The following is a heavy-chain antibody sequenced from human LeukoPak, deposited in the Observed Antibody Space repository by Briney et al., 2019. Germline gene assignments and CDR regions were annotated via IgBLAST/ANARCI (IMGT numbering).Heavy chain of an antibody. Sequence: GGSLRLSCAASGFTFSSYEMNWVRQAPGKGLEWISYISSGSTVYYADSVKGRFTISRDNAKNSLYLQMNSLRAEDTAVYYCARDAGGSCSSTSCSFDYWGQGTLVTVSS. V-gene: IGHV3-48*03. CDR3: ARDAGGSCSSTSCSFDY. CDR1: GFTFSSYE. J-gene: IGHJ4*02. CDR2: ISSGSTV. D-gene: IGHD2-2*01.